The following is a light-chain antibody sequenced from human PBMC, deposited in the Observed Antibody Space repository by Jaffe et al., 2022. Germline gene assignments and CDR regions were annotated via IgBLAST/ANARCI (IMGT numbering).Light chain of an antibody. CDR3: QVWDSGTEVV. CDR2: RDN. V-gene: IGLV3-9*01. Sequence: SYDLTQPLSVSVALGQTARITCGGNNIERKNVHWYQQRPGQAPLLVIYRDNNRPSGIPERFSGSNSGNTATLIISRVQAGDEADYYCQVWDSGTEVVFAGGTKLTVL. J-gene: IGLJ2*01. CDR1: NIERKN.